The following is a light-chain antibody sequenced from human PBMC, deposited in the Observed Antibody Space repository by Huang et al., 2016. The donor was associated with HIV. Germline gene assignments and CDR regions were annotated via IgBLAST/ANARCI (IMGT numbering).Light chain of an antibody. CDR3: MQATHWPPT. J-gene: IGKJ1*01. CDR2: KVS. CDR1: QSLVHSDGSAY. Sequence: DVWMTQSPLSLPVALGQPASISCRSSQSLVHSDGSAYLSWFQQRPGQSPRRLIYKVSNRDSGVPDRFSGSGSGTDFTLKISKVGADDVGIYYCMQATHWPPTFGPGTKVEIK. V-gene: IGKV2-30*02.